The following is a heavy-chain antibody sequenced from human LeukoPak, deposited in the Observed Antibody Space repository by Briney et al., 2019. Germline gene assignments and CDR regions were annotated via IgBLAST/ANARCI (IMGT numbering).Heavy chain of an antibody. CDR3: AKDERGYSYRLIDY. D-gene: IGHD5-18*01. J-gene: IGHJ4*02. V-gene: IGHV3-33*06. CDR2: IWYDGSNK. CDR1: GFTFNSYG. Sequence: PGRSLRLSCAASGFTFNSYGMHWVRQAPGKGLEWVAVIWYDGSNKYYADSVKGRFTISRDNSKNTLYLQMNSLRAEDTAVYYCAKDERGYSYRLIDYWGRGTLVTVSS.